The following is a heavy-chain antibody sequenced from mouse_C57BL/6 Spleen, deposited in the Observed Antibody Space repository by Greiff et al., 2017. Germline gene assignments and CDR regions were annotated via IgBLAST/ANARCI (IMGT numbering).Heavy chain of an antibody. D-gene: IGHD2-5*01. CDR1: GHSFTSYY. V-gene: IGHV1-66*01. J-gene: IGHJ4*01. CDR2: IYPGSGNT. CDR3: ARSSNYYAMDY. Sequence: VKLMESGPELVKPGASVQISCKASGHSFTSYYIHWVKQRPGQGLEWIGWIYPGSGNTKYNEKFKGKATLTADTSSSTAYMQLSSLTSEDSAVYYCARSSNYYAMDYWGQGTSVTVSS.